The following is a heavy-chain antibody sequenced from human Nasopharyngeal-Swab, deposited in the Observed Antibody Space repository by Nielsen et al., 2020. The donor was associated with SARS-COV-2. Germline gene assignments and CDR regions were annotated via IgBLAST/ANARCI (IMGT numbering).Heavy chain of an antibody. J-gene: IGHJ6*02. CDR1: GYTFTSYG. Sequence: ASVKVSCKASGYTFTSYGITWVRQAPGQGLEWMGWISGYNGDTNYAQKLQGRVTMTTDTSTSTAYMELGNLRSNDTAVYYCHVDRVSGSEDSYYLHAMDVWGQGTTVTVSS. CDR3: HVDRVSGSEDSYYLHAMDV. D-gene: IGHD6-19*01. CDR2: ISGYNGDT. V-gene: IGHV1-18*01.